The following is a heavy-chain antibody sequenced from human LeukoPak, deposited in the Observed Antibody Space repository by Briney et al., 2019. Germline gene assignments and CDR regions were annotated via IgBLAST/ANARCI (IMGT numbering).Heavy chain of an antibody. J-gene: IGHJ6*02. CDR2: INPNSGGT. Sequence: ALVKVSCKASGYTFTGYYMHWVRQAPGQGLEWMGRINPNSGGTNYAQKFQGRVTMTRDTSISTAYMELSRLRSDDTAVYYCARVPTDFWSGYYYYYGTDVWGQGTTVTVSS. V-gene: IGHV1-2*06. CDR1: GYTFTGYY. D-gene: IGHD3-3*01. CDR3: ARVPTDFWSGYYYYYGTDV.